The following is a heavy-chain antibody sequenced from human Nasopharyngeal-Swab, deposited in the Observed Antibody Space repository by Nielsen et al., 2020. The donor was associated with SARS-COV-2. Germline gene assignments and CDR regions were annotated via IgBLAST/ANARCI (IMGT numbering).Heavy chain of an antibody. D-gene: IGHD2-15*01. Sequence: GESLKISCAASGFTFSSYDMHWVRQATGKGLEWVSAIGTAGDTYYPGSVKGRFTISRENAKNSLYLQMNSLRAGDTDVYYCERERTDCSGGSCYSYGMDVWGQGTTVTVSS. CDR1: GFTFSSYD. CDR3: ERERTDCSGGSCYSYGMDV. J-gene: IGHJ6*02. V-gene: IGHV3-13*01. CDR2: IGTAGDT.